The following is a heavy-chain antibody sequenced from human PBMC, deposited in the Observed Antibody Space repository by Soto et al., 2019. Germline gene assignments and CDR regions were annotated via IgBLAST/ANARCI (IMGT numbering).Heavy chain of an antibody. V-gene: IGHV3-21*01. J-gene: IGHJ4*02. CDR1: GFTFSSYS. CDR3: ARDRYNWRGNFDY. D-gene: IGHD1-20*01. Sequence: EVQLVESGGGLVKPGGSLRLSCAASGFTFSSYSMNWVRQAPGKGLEWVSSISSSSSYIYYADSVKDRFTISRDNAKNSLYLQMNSLRAGGTAVDYCARDRYNWRGNFDYWGQRTLVTVSS. CDR2: ISSSSSYI.